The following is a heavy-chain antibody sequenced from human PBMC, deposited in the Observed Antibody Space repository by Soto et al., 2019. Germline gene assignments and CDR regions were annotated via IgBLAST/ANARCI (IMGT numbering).Heavy chain of an antibody. CDR3: AIDRITMVRGVQYYFDY. D-gene: IGHD3-10*01. CDR1: GYTFTSYA. Sequence: QVQLVQSGAEVKKPGASVKVSCKASGYTFTSYAMHWVRQAPGQRLEWMGWINAGNGNTKYSQKFQGRVTITRDTSASTAYMELSSLRSEDTAVYYCAIDRITMVRGVQYYFDYWGQGTLVTVSS. V-gene: IGHV1-3*01. CDR2: INAGNGNT. J-gene: IGHJ4*02.